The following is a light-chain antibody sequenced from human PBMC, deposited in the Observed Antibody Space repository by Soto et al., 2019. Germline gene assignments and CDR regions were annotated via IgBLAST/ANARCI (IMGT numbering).Light chain of an antibody. CDR1: QSVSSSY. CDR2: GAS. CDR3: QQRSDWLT. Sequence: EIVFTQSPGTLSLSPGERATLSCRASQSVSSSYLAWYQQKPGKAPRLLIYGASSRATGIPDRLSGSGSGTDFTLTIRSLEPEDFAVYYCQQRSDWLTFGGGTKV. J-gene: IGKJ4*01. V-gene: IGKV3D-20*02.